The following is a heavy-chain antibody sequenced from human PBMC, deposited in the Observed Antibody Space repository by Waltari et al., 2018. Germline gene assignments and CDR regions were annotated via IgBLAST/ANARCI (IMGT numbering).Heavy chain of an antibody. V-gene: IGHV1-46*01. CDR3: ARGVRRNSSSWNL. D-gene: IGHD6-13*01. CDR1: GYTFTSYY. CDR2: SNPNGGST. Sequence: QVQLVQSGAEVKKPGASVKVSCKASGYTFTSYYMHWVRPAPGKGLEWMGISNPNGGSTSYEQKFQGRVTITRGTSTSTVYLELSSLRSEDTAVYYCARGVRRNSSSWNLWGQGTLVTVSS. J-gene: IGHJ5*02.